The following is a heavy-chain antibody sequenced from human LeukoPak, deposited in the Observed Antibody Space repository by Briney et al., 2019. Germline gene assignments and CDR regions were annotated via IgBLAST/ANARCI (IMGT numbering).Heavy chain of an antibody. CDR2: ISTGGGNT. CDR3: AKQLGYCSDGSCYFPY. Sequence: GGSLRLSCTVSGFTFSSYTMSWVRQAPGKGLKWVSTISTGGGNTYYADSVQGRFTISRDNSKSTLCLQMNSLRAEDTAVYYCAKQLGYCSDGSCYFPYWGQGTLVTVSS. CDR1: GFTFSSYT. V-gene: IGHV3-23*01. J-gene: IGHJ4*02. D-gene: IGHD2-15*01.